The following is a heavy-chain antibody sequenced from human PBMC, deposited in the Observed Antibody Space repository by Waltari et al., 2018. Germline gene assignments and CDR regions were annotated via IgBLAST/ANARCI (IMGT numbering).Heavy chain of an antibody. D-gene: IGHD2-21*02. CDR2: IYWNDDK. CDR1: GFSLSANEVG. J-gene: IGHJ4*02. V-gene: IGHV2-5*01. Sequence: QITLKESGPTLVRPTQTLTLTCTFSGFSLSANEVGVGWIRQTPGKALEWLALIYWNDDKHYSPSLRTMLTVTKDTSKNQVVLTMTNMDPVDTATYYCAHSRGTSVVTDRPLDYWGQGSLVTVSS. CDR3: AHSRGTSVVTDRPLDY.